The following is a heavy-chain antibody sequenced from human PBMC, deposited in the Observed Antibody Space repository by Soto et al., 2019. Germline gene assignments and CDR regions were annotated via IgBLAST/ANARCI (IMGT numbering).Heavy chain of an antibody. Sequence: SETLSLTCTVSGGSISSYYWSWIRQPPGKGLEWIGYIYYSGSTNYNPSLKSRVTISVDTSKNQFSLKLSSVTAADTAVYYCARVRRSCSGGSCYFDYYYYMDVWGKGTTVTVSS. D-gene: IGHD2-15*01. CDR3: ARVRRSCSGGSCYFDYYYYMDV. V-gene: IGHV4-59*01. CDR1: GGSISSYY. J-gene: IGHJ6*03. CDR2: IYYSGST.